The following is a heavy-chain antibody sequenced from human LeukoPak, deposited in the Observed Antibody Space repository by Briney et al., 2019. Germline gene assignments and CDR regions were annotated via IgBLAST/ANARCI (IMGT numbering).Heavy chain of an antibody. D-gene: IGHD6-19*01. Sequence: PGGSLRLSCAASGFTVSSNYMSWVRQAPGKGLEWVSVIYSGGSTYYADSVKGRFTISRDNSKNTLYLHMNSLRAEDTAVYYCARAGSSGWPFYYYYMDVWGKGTTVTISS. CDR2: IYSGGST. CDR3: ARAGSSGWPFYYYYMDV. V-gene: IGHV3-53*01. J-gene: IGHJ6*03. CDR1: GFTVSSNY.